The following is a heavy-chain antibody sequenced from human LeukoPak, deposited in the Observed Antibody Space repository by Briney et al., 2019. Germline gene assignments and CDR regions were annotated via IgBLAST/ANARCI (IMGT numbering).Heavy chain of an antibody. V-gene: IGHV4-39*07. CDR2: INHSGST. CDR1: GGSISSGGYY. Sequence: PSETLSLTCTVSGGSISSGGYYWSWIRQSPGKGLEWIGEINHSGSTNYNPSLKSRVTISVDTSKNQFSLKLSSVTAADTAVYYCARPRGYSYGSPLGYWGQGTLVTVSS. D-gene: IGHD5-18*01. CDR3: ARPRGYSYGSPLGY. J-gene: IGHJ4*02.